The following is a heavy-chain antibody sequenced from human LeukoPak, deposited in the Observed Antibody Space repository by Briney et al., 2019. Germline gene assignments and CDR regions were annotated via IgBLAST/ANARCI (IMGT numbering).Heavy chain of an antibody. CDR1: GFTFSSYG. Sequence: PGGSLRLSCAASGFTFSSYGMHWVRQAPGKGLEWVAVIWYDGSNKYYADSVKGRFTISRDNSKNTLYLQMNSLRAEDTAVYYCAREVASDAFDIWGQGTMVTVPS. CDR2: IWYDGSNK. J-gene: IGHJ3*02. CDR3: AREVASDAFDI. D-gene: IGHD5-12*01. V-gene: IGHV3-33*01.